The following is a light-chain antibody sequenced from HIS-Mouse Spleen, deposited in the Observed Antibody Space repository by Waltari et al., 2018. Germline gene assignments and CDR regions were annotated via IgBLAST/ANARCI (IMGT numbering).Light chain of an antibody. CDR1: ALPKKY. Sequence: SYELTQPPSVSVSPGQTARITCPGDALPKKYAYWYQQKSGTAPGLVIYEDSKRPSGSPERFSGSSSGTMDTLTSSGAQVEDEAYYYCYSTDSSGNHRVFGGGTKLTVL. CDR2: EDS. V-gene: IGLV3-10*01. CDR3: YSTDSSGNHRV. J-gene: IGLJ2*01.